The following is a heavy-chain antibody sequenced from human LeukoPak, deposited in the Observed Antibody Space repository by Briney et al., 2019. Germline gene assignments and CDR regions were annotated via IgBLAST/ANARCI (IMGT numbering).Heavy chain of an antibody. CDR2: ISGTGGGT. CDR3: VRDVGAVRGEVYFDY. D-gene: IGHD3-10*01. J-gene: IGHJ4*02. CDR1: GFTFSSYE. Sequence: GGPLRLSCAASGFTFSSYEMNWVRQAPGKGLEWVSSISGTGGGTYYADSVKGRFTISRDNSKNTLYLQMNSLRAEDTAMYFCVRDVGAVRGEVYFDYWGQGTLVTVSS. V-gene: IGHV3-23*01.